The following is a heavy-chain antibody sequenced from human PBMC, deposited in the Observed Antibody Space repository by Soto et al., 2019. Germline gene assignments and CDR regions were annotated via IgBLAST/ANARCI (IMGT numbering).Heavy chain of an antibody. CDR2: ITDTGGST. J-gene: IGHJ4*02. V-gene: IGHV3-23*01. CDR3: AKDTTIVVAHFDY. CDR1: GFTFSSYA. Sequence: LRLSCAASGFTFSSYAMSWVRQAPGKGLEWVSAITDTGGSTYYADSVKGRFTISRDNSKNTLDLQMNSLRGEDTAVYYCAKDTTIVVAHFDYLYPGALVTVFS. D-gene: IGHD3-22*01.